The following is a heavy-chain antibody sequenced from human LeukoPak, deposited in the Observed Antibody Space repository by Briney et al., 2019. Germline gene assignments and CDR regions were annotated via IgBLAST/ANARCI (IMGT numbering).Heavy chain of an antibody. V-gene: IGHV3-30*18. CDR2: ISYDGSNK. CDR3: AKAQRGGYCSSTSCPPSMDV. D-gene: IGHD2-2*01. Sequence: GRSLRLSCAASAFTFSSYGMHWVRQAPGKGLEWVAVISYDGSNKYYADSVKGRFTISRDNSKNTLYLQMNSLRAEDTAVYYCAKAQRGGYCSSTSCPPSMDVWGQGTTVPVSS. J-gene: IGHJ6*02. CDR1: AFTFSSYG.